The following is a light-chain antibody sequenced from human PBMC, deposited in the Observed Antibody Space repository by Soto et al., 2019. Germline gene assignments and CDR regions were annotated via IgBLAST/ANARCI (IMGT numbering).Light chain of an antibody. CDR2: DTS. V-gene: IGKV3-11*01. CDR1: HSLDSY. CDR3: LHRSNWPT. J-gene: IGKJ1*01. Sequence: EIVLPQSPATLSLSPGESATLSCRASHSLDSYLAWYQKKPGQAPRLLIYDTSNRASGIPARFSGSGSGTDFTLTISSLEPEDSAVYYCLHRSNWPTFGQGTKVDNK.